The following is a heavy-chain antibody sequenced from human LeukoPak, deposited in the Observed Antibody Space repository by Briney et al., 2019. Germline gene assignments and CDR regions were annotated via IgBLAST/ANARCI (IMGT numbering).Heavy chain of an antibody. CDR1: GFTFSSYW. Sequence: GGSLRLSCAASGFTFSSYWMSWVRQAPGKGLEWVANIKQDGSEKYYVDSVKGRFTISRDNSKNTLYLQMNSLRAEDTAVYYCAKDLVGATYSDYWGQGTLVTVSS. J-gene: IGHJ4*02. CDR2: IKQDGSEK. CDR3: AKDLVGATYSDY. D-gene: IGHD1-26*01. V-gene: IGHV3-7*03.